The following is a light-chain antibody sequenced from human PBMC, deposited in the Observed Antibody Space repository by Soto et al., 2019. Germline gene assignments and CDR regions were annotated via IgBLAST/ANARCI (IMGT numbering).Light chain of an antibody. Sequence: EIVLTQSPGTLSSSPGERATLSCRASQSVSSNYLAWYQRKPGQAPRLLIYGASNRATDIPYRFIGSGSGTDFTLTITRLEPVDFAMYYCQQYGGSPPTFGQGTKVEIK. V-gene: IGKV3-20*01. CDR1: QSVSSNY. J-gene: IGKJ1*01. CDR2: GAS. CDR3: QQYGGSPPT.